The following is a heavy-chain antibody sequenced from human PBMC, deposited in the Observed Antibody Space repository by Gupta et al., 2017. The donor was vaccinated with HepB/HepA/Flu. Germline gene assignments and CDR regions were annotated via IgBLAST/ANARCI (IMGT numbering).Heavy chain of an antibody. CDR1: GFSVSSTGVN. CDR3: VYRVYQSRGGYYYVDV. CDR2: ISWNGDK. V-gene: IGHV2-5*04. D-gene: IGHD3-16*01. Sequence: QITLQESGPTLVKPTQTLTLTCSFSGFSVSSTGVNVAWIRQPPGKALEWLALISWNGDKRYSPSLKNRLTITEETSENQVVLTLTNVEPVDTGTYFCVYRVYQSRGGYYYVDVWGNGTMVTVSS. J-gene: IGHJ6*03.